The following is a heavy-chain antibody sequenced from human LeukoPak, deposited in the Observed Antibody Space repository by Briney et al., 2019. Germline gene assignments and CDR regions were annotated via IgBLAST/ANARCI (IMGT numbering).Heavy chain of an antibody. J-gene: IGHJ4*02. D-gene: IGHD2-2*01. CDR2: IHYSGST. CDR1: GGSINSYY. V-gene: IGHV4-59*01. Sequence: PSETLSLTCTVSGGSINSYYWSWIRQPPGKGLEWIGYIHYSGSTNYNPSLKSRVTISVDTSKNQFSLKLSSVTAADTAVYYCARDPSYHGGYFDYWGQGTLVTVFS. CDR3: ARDPSYHGGYFDY.